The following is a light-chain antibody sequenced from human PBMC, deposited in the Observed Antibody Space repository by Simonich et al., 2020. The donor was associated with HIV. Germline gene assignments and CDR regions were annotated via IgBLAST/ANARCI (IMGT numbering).Light chain of an antibody. CDR2: AAA. Sequence: DIQMNQSPASLSASVGDRVTITCRASQGNSNSLAWYQQKPGKAPKVLLYAAARLESGVPSRFSGSGSGTDYTLTISSLQPEDFATYYCQQYYSTPRTFGQGTKLEIK. V-gene: IGKV1-NL1*01. CDR1: QGNSNS. J-gene: IGKJ2*01. CDR3: QQYYSTPRT.